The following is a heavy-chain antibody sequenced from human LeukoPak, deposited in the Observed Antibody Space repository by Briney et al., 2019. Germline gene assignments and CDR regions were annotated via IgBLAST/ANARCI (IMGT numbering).Heavy chain of an antibody. CDR2: IYSSGST. CDR1: GGSFSSSAYY. V-gene: IGHV4-31*03. CDR3: AGGAYGIPTDY. D-gene: IGHD3-10*01. Sequence: SETLSLTCTVSGGSFSSSAYYWSWIRQSPGKGLEWIGYIYSSGSTYYNPSLESRVTMSVDTSKNQFSLRLSSVTAADTAVYYCAGGAYGIPTDYWGQGTLVTVSS. J-gene: IGHJ4*02.